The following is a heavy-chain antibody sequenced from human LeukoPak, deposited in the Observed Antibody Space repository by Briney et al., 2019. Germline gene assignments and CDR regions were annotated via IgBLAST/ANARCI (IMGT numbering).Heavy chain of an antibody. J-gene: IGHJ5*02. CDR1: GDSVSNYW. CDR2: IYPGDSDT. Sequence: GESPKTSCKGSGDSVSNYWIGWVPQIPGKGQEWMGSIYPGDSDTRYSPSFQGQVTISADKSISTAYVQWSSLKASDTAMYYCARLYDILTSNSFDPWGQGTLVTVSS. V-gene: IGHV5-51*01. CDR3: ARLYDILTSNSFDP. D-gene: IGHD3-9*01.